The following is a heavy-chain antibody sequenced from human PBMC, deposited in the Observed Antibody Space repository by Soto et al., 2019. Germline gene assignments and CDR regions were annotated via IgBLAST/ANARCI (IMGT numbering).Heavy chain of an antibody. V-gene: IGHV3-66*01. D-gene: IGHD3-10*01. CDR1: GVTVSSNY. CDR3: ARDFYYHGSGTMGGYFDY. CDR2: IYSGGST. Sequence: EVQLVESGGGLVQPGGSLRLSCAASGVTVSSNYMSWVRQAPGKGLEWVSVIYSGGSTYYADSVKGRFTISRDNSKNTLYLQMHSLRAEDTAGYYCARDFYYHGSGTMGGYFDYWGQGTLVTVSS. J-gene: IGHJ4*02.